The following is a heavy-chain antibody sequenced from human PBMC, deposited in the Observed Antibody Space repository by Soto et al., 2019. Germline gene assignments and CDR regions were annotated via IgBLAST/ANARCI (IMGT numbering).Heavy chain of an antibody. V-gene: IGHV3-21*01. Sequence: GGSLRLSCAASGFTFSSYSMNWVRQAPGKGLEWVSSISSSSSYIYYADSVKGRFTISRDNAKNSLYLQMNSLRAEDTAVYYCARDYYYYDSSGYSSKAFDIWGQGTMVTVSS. CDR1: GFTFSSYS. CDR3: ARDYYYYDSSGYSSKAFDI. D-gene: IGHD3-22*01. CDR2: ISSSSSYI. J-gene: IGHJ3*02.